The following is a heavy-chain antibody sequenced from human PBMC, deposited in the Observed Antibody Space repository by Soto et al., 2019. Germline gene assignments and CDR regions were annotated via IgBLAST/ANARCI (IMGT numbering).Heavy chain of an antibody. CDR1: GFIVSSYY. CDR2: IYSGGST. D-gene: IGHD6-19*01. CDR3: AKSGGNGWFADAFDG. J-gene: IGHJ3*01. V-gene: IGHV3-53*01. Sequence: EVQLVESGGGLIQPGGSLRLSCAGSGFIVSSYYMSWVRQAPGKGLEWISVIYSGGSTYYADSVKGRCTISRDNSENTLYLQLNSLRAEDTAVYYCAKSGGNGWFADAFDGWGQGTMVTVSS.